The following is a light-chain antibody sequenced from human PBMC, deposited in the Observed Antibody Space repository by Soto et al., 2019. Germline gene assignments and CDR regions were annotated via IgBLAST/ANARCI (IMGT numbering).Light chain of an antibody. CDR2: AAS. J-gene: IGKJ3*01. Sequence: DIQMTQSPSSLSASVGDRVTITCRTSHDIRSDLGWFQQKPGKATKRLIYAASTLQSGVPSRFSGSRSGTEFTLTISSLQPEDFATYYCLQHNSYPFTFGPGNKVDIK. CDR3: LQHNSYPFT. CDR1: HDIRSD. V-gene: IGKV1-17*01.